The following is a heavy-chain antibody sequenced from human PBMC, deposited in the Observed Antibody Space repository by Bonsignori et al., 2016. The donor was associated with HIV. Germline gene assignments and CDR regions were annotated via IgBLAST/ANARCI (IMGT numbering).Heavy chain of an antibody. Sequence: EVQVVESGGDLVQPGRSLRLSCKGSGFTFGDYGLSWVRQAPGKGLEWVSFIRSKVYGETPQYAASVKGRFTVSRDDSASIAYLQMNSLKLEDTGVYYCGRSSAYDFILDYRGQGTLVTVSS. CDR3: GRSSAYDFILDY. J-gene: IGHJ4*01. D-gene: IGHD5-12*01. CDR1: GFTFGDYG. V-gene: IGHV3-49*04. CDR2: IRSKVYGETP.